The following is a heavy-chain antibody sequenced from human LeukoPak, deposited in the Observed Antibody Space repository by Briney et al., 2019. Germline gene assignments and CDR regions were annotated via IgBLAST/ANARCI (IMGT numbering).Heavy chain of an antibody. V-gene: IGHV3-9*03. CDR3: ARVSDILTGYFATDY. CDR2: ISWNSGSI. CDR1: GFMFDDSA. D-gene: IGHD3-9*01. J-gene: IGHJ4*02. Sequence: PGRSLRLSSAASGFMFDDSAMHWVRQAPGKGLEWVSGISWNSGSIGYADSVKGRFTISRDNAKKSLYLQMNSLRAEDMALYYCARVSDILTGYFATDYWGQGTLVTVSS.